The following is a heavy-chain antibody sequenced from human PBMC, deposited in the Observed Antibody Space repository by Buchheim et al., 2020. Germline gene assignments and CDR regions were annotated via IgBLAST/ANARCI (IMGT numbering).Heavy chain of an antibody. D-gene: IGHD2-2*01. CDR2: IYTSGST. J-gene: IGHJ6*02. V-gene: IGHV4-61*02. CDR1: GGSISSGSYY. CDR3: ARKVDCSSTSCYYYYYGMDV. Sequence: QVQLQESGPGLVKPSQTLSLTCTVSGGSISSGSYYWSWIRQPAGKGLEWIGRIYTSGSTNYNPSLKSRVTISVETSKNQFSLKLSSVTAADTAVYYCARKVDCSSTSCYYYYYGMDVWGQGTT.